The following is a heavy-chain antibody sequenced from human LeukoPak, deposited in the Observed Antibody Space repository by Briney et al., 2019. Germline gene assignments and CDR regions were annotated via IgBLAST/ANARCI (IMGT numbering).Heavy chain of an antibody. CDR3: ARFLPGYYDYVWVSYRPFDY. Sequence: GGSLRLSCAASGFTVSSNYMSWVRQAPGKGLEWVSVIYSGGSTYYADSVKGRFTISRDNSKNTLYLQMNSLRAEDTAVYYCARFLPGYYDYVWVSYRPFDYWGQGTLVTVSS. CDR1: GFTVSSNY. V-gene: IGHV3-66*01. CDR2: IYSGGST. D-gene: IGHD3-16*02. J-gene: IGHJ4*02.